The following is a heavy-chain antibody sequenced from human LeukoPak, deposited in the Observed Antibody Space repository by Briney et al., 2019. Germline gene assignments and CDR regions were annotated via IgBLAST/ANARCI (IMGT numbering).Heavy chain of an antibody. V-gene: IGHV1-46*03. Sequence: ASVKVSCKASGYTFTSYYMHWVRQAPGQGLEWMGIINPSGGSTSYAQKFQGRVTMTRDTSTSTVYMELSSLRSEDTAVYYCARVDCGGDCYSSVGFDYWGQGTVVTVSS. J-gene: IGHJ4*02. CDR1: GYTFTSYY. CDR3: ARVDCGGDCYSSVGFDY. CDR2: INPSGGST. D-gene: IGHD2-21*01.